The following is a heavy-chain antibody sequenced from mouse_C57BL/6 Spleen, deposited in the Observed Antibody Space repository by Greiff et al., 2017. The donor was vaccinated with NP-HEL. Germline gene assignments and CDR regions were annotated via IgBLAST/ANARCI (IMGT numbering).Heavy chain of an antibody. Sequence: QVQLQQPGAELVKPGASVKMSCTASGYTFTSYWITWVKQRPGQGLEWIGDIYPGSGSTNYNEKFKSKATLTVDTSSSTAYMPLSSLTSEDSAVYYCVYYGSGAWFAYWGQGTLVTVSA. D-gene: IGHD1-1*01. CDR2: IYPGSGST. CDR1: GYTFTSYW. V-gene: IGHV1-55*01. J-gene: IGHJ3*01. CDR3: VYYGSGAWFAY.